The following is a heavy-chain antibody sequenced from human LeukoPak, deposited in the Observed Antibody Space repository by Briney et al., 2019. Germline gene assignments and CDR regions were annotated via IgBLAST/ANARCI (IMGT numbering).Heavy chain of an antibody. V-gene: IGHV3-7*05. CDR1: GFTFSYFW. Sequence: GGSLRLSCAASGFTFSYFWMSWVRQAPGKGLEWVANINLDGTERHYVDSVKGRFTISRDNARKSLYLQMNSLRDEDTAVYYCARDFGFSPSSGYSFDYWGQGTLVTVSS. D-gene: IGHD3-22*01. CDR2: INLDGTER. J-gene: IGHJ4*02. CDR3: ARDFGFSPSSGYSFDY.